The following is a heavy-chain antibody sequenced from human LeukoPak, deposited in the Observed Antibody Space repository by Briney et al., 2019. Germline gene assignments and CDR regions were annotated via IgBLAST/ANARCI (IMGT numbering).Heavy chain of an antibody. J-gene: IGHJ4*02. D-gene: IGHD3-22*01. CDR1: GFTFSNAW. CDR2: IKSKTDGGTT. CDR3: TTPASTDYYDSSGYYSRS. Sequence: PGGSLRLSCAASGFTFSNAWMNWVRQAPGKGLEWVGRIKSKTDGGTTDYAAPVKGRFTISRDDSKNTLYLQMNSLKTEDTAVYYCTTPASTDYYDSSGYYSRSWGQGTLVTVSS. V-gene: IGHV3-15*07.